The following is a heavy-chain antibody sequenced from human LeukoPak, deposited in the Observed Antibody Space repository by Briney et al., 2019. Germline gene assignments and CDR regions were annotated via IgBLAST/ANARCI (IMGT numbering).Heavy chain of an antibody. J-gene: IGHJ6*03. Sequence: PGGSLRLSCAASGFTFSSYEMNWVRQAPGKGLEWIGEINHSGSTNYNPSLKSRVTISVDTSKNQFSLKLSSVTAADTAVYYCARSMVRGVIKSQFYYYYYMDVWGKGTTVTISS. V-gene: IGHV4-34*01. CDR1: GFTFSSYE. D-gene: IGHD3-10*01. CDR2: INHSGST. CDR3: ARSMVRGVIKSQFYYYYYMDV.